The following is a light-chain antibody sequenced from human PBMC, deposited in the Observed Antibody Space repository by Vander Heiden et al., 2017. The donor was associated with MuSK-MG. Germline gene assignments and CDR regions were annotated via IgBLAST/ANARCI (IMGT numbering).Light chain of an antibody. Sequence: DIQMTQSPSTLSASVGDRVTIPCRASQSISDWLAWYQQKPWKAPKVLIYKASTLQGGVPSRFSGSGYGTEFTLTISSLQPEDYATYHCQQYSDYSTWTFGQGTKVEIK. CDR2: KAS. CDR1: QSISDW. CDR3: QQYSDYSTWT. J-gene: IGKJ1*01. V-gene: IGKV1-5*03.